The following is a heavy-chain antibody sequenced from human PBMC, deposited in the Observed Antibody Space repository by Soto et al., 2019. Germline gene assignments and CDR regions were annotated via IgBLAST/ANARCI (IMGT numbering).Heavy chain of an antibody. Sequence: PSETLSLTCTVSGGSISSYYWSWIRQPPGKGLEWIGYIYYSGSTNYNPSLKSRVTISVDTSKNQFSLKLSSVTAADTAVYYCASLGGNYYYYGMDVWGQGTTVTVSS. D-gene: IGHD3-16*01. V-gene: IGHV4-59*08. CDR2: IYYSGST. J-gene: IGHJ6*02. CDR3: ASLGGNYYYYGMDV. CDR1: GGSISSYY.